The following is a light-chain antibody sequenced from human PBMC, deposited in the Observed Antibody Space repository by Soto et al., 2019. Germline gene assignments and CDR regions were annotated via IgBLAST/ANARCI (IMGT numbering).Light chain of an antibody. CDR1: SSNIGSNH. CDR3: SARDDSLSGVV. CDR2: RSD. V-gene: IGLV1-47*01. J-gene: IGLJ2*01. Sequence: QSVLTQPPSTSGTPGQRVTISCSGSSSNIGSNHVYWYQQFPGMAPKLLMYRSDQRPTGVPDRFSGSKSGTSASLAISGLRCDDEADYYCSARDDSLSGVVFGGGTQLTVL.